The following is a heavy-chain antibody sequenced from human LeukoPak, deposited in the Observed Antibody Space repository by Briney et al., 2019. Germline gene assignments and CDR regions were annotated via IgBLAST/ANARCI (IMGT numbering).Heavy chain of an antibody. D-gene: IGHD3-22*01. CDR3: ARVSPAYDSSGYYYSYYFDY. CDR2: INNSGST. Sequence: SETLSLTCAVFGGSFSGYYGSWIRQPPGKGREWIGEINNSGSTNYNPSLKSRVTISVDTSKNQFSLKLSSVTAADTAVYYCARVSPAYDSSGYYYSYYFDYWGQGTLVTVSS. V-gene: IGHV4-34*01. CDR1: GGSFSGYY. J-gene: IGHJ4*02.